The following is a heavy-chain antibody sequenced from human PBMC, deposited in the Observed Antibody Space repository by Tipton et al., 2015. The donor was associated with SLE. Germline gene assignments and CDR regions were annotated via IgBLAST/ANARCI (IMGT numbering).Heavy chain of an antibody. CDR1: GFTFSDYY. V-gene: IGHV3-11*05. D-gene: IGHD6-13*01. CDR2: ISSSSYT. CDR3: ARDVIGSSWSPRGMDV. J-gene: IGHJ6*02. Sequence: SLRLSCAASGFTFSDYYMSWIRQAPGKGLEWVSYISSSSYTNYADSVKGRFTISRDNAKNSLYLQMNSLRAEDTAVYYCARDVIGSSWSPRGMDVWGQGTTVTVSS.